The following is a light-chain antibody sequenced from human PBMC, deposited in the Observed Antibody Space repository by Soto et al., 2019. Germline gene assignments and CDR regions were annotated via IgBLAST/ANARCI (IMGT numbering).Light chain of an antibody. CDR1: QNIKTY. Sequence: DIQMTQSPSSLSASVGDSVTITCRASQNIKTYLNWYQQKPGKAPKLLIYAASSLQSGVPSRFSGSGSGTDFTLTISSLQPEDFATYYCQQSYSTPGTFGQGTKVDIK. J-gene: IGKJ1*01. V-gene: IGKV1-39*01. CDR3: QQSYSTPGT. CDR2: AAS.